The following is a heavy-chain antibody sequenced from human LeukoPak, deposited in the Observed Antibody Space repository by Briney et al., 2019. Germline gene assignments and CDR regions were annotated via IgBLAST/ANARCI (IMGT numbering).Heavy chain of an antibody. V-gene: IGHV3-48*03. J-gene: IGHJ4*02. CDR2: ISSSGSTI. CDR1: GFTFGDYT. Sequence: GGSLRLSCAASGFTFGDYTMAWVRQAPGKGLEWVSYISSSGSTIYYADSVKGRFTISRDNAKNSLYLQMNSLRAEDTAVYYCAREPAVAGTYDYWGQGTLVTVSS. CDR3: AREPAVAGTYDY. D-gene: IGHD6-19*01.